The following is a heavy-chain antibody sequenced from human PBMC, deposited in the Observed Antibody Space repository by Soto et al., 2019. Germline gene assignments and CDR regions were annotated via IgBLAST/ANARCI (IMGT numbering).Heavy chain of an antibody. Sequence: SXKVSFPASGYTXTGYYRNLVRQAPGQGLEWMGWINPNSCGTNYAQKFQGRVTMTRDTSISTAYIELSRLRSDDTAVYYCARDVLRVSYDFWSGYYKSNREVNQKTPFDYWGQGTLGTVSS. CDR2: INPNSCGT. V-gene: IGHV1-2*02. CDR1: GYTXTGYY. CDR3: ARDVLRVSYDFWSGYYKSNREVNQKTPFDY. J-gene: IGHJ4*02. D-gene: IGHD3-3*01.